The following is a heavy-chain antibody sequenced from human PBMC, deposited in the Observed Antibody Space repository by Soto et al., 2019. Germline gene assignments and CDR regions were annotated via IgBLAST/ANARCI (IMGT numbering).Heavy chain of an antibody. V-gene: IGHV3-48*01. Sequence: EVQLVESGGGLVQPGGSLRLSCAASGFTCNSYSMNWVRQAPGKGLEWVSYISTSSSLIYYADSVKGRFTISRDNAKNSLFLQMISLRAEYTAVYYCARASYSNSGLGYLGPGTLVTVSS. CDR3: ARASYSNSGLGY. D-gene: IGHD4-4*01. J-gene: IGHJ4*02. CDR2: ISTSSSLI. CDR1: GFTCNSYS.